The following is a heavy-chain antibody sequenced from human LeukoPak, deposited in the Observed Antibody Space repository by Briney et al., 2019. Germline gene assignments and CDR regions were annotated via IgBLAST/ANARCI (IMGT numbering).Heavy chain of an antibody. D-gene: IGHD2-2*02. J-gene: IGHJ6*02. V-gene: IGHV1-69*13. CDR2: IIPIFGTA. CDR3: ARGYCSSTSCYIDYYYYGMDV. CDR1: GGTFSSYA. Sequence: GASVKVSCKASGGTFSSYAISWVRQAPGQGLEWMGGIIPIFGTANYAQKFQGRVTITADESTSTAYMELSSLRSEDTAVYYCARGYCSSTSCYIDYYYYGMDVWGQGTTVTVSS.